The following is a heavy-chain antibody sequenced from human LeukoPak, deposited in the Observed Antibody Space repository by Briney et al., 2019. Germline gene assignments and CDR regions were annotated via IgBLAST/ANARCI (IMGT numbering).Heavy chain of an antibody. Sequence: SETLSLTCTVSGGSIGSSSYYWGWIRQPPGKGLEWIGSIYYSGSTYYNPSLKSRVTISVDTSKNQFSLKLSSVTAADTAVYYCARRAYYYGSGSYYKGRYYFDYWGQGTLVTVSS. D-gene: IGHD3-10*01. CDR1: GGSIGSSSYY. CDR2: IYYSGST. J-gene: IGHJ4*02. V-gene: IGHV4-39*07. CDR3: ARRAYYYGSGSYYKGRYYFDY.